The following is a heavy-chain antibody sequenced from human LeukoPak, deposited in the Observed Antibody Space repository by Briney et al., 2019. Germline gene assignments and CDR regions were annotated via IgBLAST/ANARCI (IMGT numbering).Heavy chain of an antibody. Sequence: PGGSLRLSCAASGFTFSSYVMHWVRQAPGKGLEWVAIISYDGSNEYYADSVKGRFTISRDDSKNTLYLQMNSLKTEDTAVYYCTTAWRTIIVTWGQGTLVTVSS. D-gene: IGHD3-22*01. J-gene: IGHJ4*02. CDR1: GFTFSSYV. CDR3: TTAWRTIIVT. V-gene: IGHV3-30*04. CDR2: ISYDGSNE.